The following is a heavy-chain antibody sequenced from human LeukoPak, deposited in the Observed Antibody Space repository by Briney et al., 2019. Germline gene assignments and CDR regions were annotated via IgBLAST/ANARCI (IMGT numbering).Heavy chain of an antibody. D-gene: IGHD6-6*01. V-gene: IGHV3-33*01. CDR1: GFTFSNYG. CDR3: ARDRYSSSSGPFWY. CDR2: IWYDGSNK. J-gene: IGHJ4*02. Sequence: GGSLRLSCAASGFTFSNYGMHWVRQAPGKGLEWVAVIWYDGSNKYYADSVKGRFTISRDNSKNTLYLRMNSLRAEDTAVYYCARDRYSSSSGPFWYWGQGTLVTVSS.